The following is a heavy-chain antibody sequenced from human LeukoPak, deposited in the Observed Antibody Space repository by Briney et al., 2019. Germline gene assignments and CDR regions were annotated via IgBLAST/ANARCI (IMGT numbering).Heavy chain of an antibody. D-gene: IGHD1/OR15-1a*01. Sequence: PSETLSLTCTVSGYYISTGYYWGWIRQPPGKGLEWIGSVYHSRDIFYNPSLKSRVIISVDASQNQFSLQLNSVTVADTAVYYCARNMPAGRLSGTGRFDPWGQGTLVTVSS. CDR1: GYYISTGYY. J-gene: IGHJ5*02. V-gene: IGHV4-38-2*02. CDR3: ARNMPAGRLSGTGRFDP. CDR2: VYHSRDI.